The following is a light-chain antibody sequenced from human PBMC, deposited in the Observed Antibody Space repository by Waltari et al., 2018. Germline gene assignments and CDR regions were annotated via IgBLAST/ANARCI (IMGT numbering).Light chain of an antibody. J-gene: IGLJ3*02. CDR3: QSYDNSLGGSV. Sequence: QSLLTQPPSVSGPPGQRVTISCTGAISNIGASHDVNWYQMFPGTAPKLVIYDNQNRPPGAPHRCRGARSGTSASLAIAGHQAEGEAVYYCQSYDNSLGGSVFGGGTQLTV. CDR1: ISNIGASHD. CDR2: DNQ. V-gene: IGLV1-40*01.